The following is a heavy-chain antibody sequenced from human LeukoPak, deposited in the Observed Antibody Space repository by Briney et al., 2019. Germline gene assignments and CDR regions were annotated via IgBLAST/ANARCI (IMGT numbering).Heavy chain of an antibody. CDR1: GYTFTGYY. CDR2: INPNSGGT. J-gene: IGHJ4*02. V-gene: IGHV1-2*04. D-gene: IGHD1-7*01. CDR3: ARHRYNWNYYFDY. Sequence: ASVKVSCKASGYTFTGYYMHWVRQAPGQGLEWMGWINPNSGGTNYAQKFQGWVTMTRDTSISTAYMELSRLRSDDTAVYYCARHRYNWNYYFDYWGQGTLVTVSS.